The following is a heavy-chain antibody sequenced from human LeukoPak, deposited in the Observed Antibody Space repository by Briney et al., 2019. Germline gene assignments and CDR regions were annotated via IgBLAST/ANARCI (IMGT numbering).Heavy chain of an antibody. J-gene: IGHJ2*01. Sequence: GGSLRLSCAASGFTFSAYVMHWVRQAPGKGLEWVALVSYDGSNKYYADSVKGRFTISRDNSKNTLYLQMSSLGAEDTAVYYCAKDRAVYCRGSNCYGAFDLWGRGTLVTVSS. CDR3: AKDRAVYCRGSNCYGAFDL. CDR1: GFTFSAYV. D-gene: IGHD2-15*01. CDR2: VSYDGSNK. V-gene: IGHV3-30*18.